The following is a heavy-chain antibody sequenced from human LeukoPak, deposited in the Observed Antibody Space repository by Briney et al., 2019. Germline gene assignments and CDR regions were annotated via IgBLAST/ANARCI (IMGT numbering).Heavy chain of an antibody. J-gene: IGHJ4*02. CDR3: ASLHYGGNSPPEASNDY. Sequence: GGSLRLSCAASGFTFSSYAMHWVRQAPGKGLEWVAVISYDGSNKYYADSVKGRFTISRDNSKNTLYLQMNSLRSEDTAVYYCASLHYGGNSPPEASNDYWGQGTLVTVSS. D-gene: IGHD4-23*01. CDR2: ISYDGSNK. V-gene: IGHV3-30-3*01. CDR1: GFTFSSYA.